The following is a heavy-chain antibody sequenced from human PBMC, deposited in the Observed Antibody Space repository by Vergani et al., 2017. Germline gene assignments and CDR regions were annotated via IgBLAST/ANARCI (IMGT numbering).Heavy chain of an antibody. CDR1: GFTFSSYA. CDR2: ISGSGGST. D-gene: IGHD5-24*01. J-gene: IGHJ4*02. V-gene: IGHV3-23*01. CDR3: AKINTERWLQFDY. Sequence: EVQLLESGGGLVQPGGSLRLSCAASGFTFSSYAMSWVRQAPGKGLEWVSAISGSGGSTYDADSVKGRFTISRDNSKNTLYLQMNSLRAEDTAVYYCAKINTERWLQFDYWGQGTLVTVSS.